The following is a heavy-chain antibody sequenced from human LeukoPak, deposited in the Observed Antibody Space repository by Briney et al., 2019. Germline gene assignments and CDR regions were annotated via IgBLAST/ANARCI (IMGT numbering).Heavy chain of an antibody. CDR3: AKSILMTTVTTHYFDY. V-gene: IGHV3-23*01. J-gene: IGHJ4*02. CDR1: GFTFSSYA. Sequence: GGSLRLSCAASGFTFSSYAMSWVRQAPGKGLEWVSTISGSGGSIYYADSVKGRFTISRDNSKNTLYLQMNGLRAEDTAVYYCAKSILMTTVTTHYFDYWGQGTLVTVSS. CDR2: ISGSGGSI. D-gene: IGHD4-17*01.